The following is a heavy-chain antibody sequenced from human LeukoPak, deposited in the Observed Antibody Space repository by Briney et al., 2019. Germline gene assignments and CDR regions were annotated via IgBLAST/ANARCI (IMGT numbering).Heavy chain of an antibody. CDR3: ARDEITIFGVVIIGHFDY. Sequence: SVKVSCKASGGTFSNYAISWVRQAPGQGLEWMGRIIPILDIANYAQKFQGRVTITADKSTSTAYMELSSLRSEDTAVYYCARDEITIFGVVIIGHFDYWGQGTLVTVSS. J-gene: IGHJ4*02. CDR2: IIPILDIA. D-gene: IGHD3-3*01. CDR1: GGTFSNYA. V-gene: IGHV1-69*04.